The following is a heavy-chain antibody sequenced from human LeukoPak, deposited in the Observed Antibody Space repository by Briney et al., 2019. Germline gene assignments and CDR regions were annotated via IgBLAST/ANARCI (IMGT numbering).Heavy chain of an antibody. D-gene: IGHD3-22*01. CDR2: ISSSGRTI. Sequence: GGSLSLSCAVSGFTFSSYEMNWVRQAPGKGLEWVSYISSSGRTIYNADSVKGRFTISRDNAKNSLYLQMNSLRAEDTAVYYCASYYYDSSGYWVHAFDIWGQGTMVTVSS. V-gene: IGHV3-48*03. CDR3: ASYYYDSSGYWVHAFDI. J-gene: IGHJ3*02. CDR1: GFTFSSYE.